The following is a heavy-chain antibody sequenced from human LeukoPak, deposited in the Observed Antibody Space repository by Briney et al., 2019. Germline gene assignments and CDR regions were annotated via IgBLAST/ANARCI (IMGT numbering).Heavy chain of an antibody. Sequence: GGSLRLSCAASGFTFSSYAMSWARQAPGKGLEWVSAISGSGGSTYYADSVKGRFTISRDNSKNTLYLQMNSLRAEDTAVYYCYHSGSYPFYFDYWGQGTLVTVSS. CDR2: ISGSGGST. V-gene: IGHV3-23*01. CDR1: GFTFSSYA. J-gene: IGHJ4*02. D-gene: IGHD1-26*01. CDR3: YHSGSYPFYFDY.